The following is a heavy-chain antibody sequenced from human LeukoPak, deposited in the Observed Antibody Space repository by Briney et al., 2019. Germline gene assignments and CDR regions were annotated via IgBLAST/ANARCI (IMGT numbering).Heavy chain of an antibody. Sequence: PSQTLSLTCTVSGGSISSGAYYWSWIRQHPGKGLEWIGYIYYSGSTYYNPSLKSRVTISVDTSKNQFSLKLSSVTAADTAVYYCAGDRNYYDGSGYSDVFDIWGQGTMVTVSS. V-gene: IGHV4-31*03. J-gene: IGHJ3*02. CDR3: AGDRNYYDGSGYSDVFDI. D-gene: IGHD3-22*01. CDR2: IYYSGST. CDR1: GGSISSGAYY.